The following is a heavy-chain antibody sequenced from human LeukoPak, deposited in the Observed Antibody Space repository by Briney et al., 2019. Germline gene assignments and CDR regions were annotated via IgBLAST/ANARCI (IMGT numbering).Heavy chain of an antibody. D-gene: IGHD1-1*01. V-gene: IGHV3-23*01. CDR1: GFNFSDYV. J-gene: IGHJ4*02. CDR3: ASKTGKTGTYV. Sequence: GGSLRLSCAGCGFNFSDYVMIWVRQAPGKGLEWVSSIDRRGGNTYYADSVKGRFTISRDNSKNTLFLLMNSLRAEDTAVFHCASKTGKTGTYVWGQGTLVTVSS. CDR2: IDRRGGNT.